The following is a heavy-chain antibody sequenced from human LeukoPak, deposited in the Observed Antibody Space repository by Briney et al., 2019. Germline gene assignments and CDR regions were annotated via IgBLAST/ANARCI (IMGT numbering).Heavy chain of an antibody. V-gene: IGHV3-43*02. J-gene: IGHJ3*02. CDR2: ISGDGGRT. Sequence: GGSLRLSCAASGFTFDDYAMDWVRQAPGKGLEWVSLISGDGGRTFYADSVKGRFTISRDNSKNSLYLQMNSLRTEDTALYYRAKDLASLYDAFDIWGQGTMVTVSS. CDR3: AKDLASLYDAFDI. CDR1: GFTFDDYA.